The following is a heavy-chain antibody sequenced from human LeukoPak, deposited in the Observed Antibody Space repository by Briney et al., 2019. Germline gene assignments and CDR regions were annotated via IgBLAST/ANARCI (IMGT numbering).Heavy chain of an antibody. CDR1: GFTFDDYA. CDR2: ISWNSGSI. Sequence: GRPLRLSCAASGFTFDDYAMHWVRQAPGKGLEWVSGISWNSGSIGYADSVKGRFTISRDNAKNSLYLQMNSLRAEDTALYYCAKGQGGLLYYGMDVWGQGTTVTVSS. J-gene: IGHJ6*02. D-gene: IGHD2-15*01. CDR3: AKGQGGLLYYGMDV. V-gene: IGHV3-9*01.